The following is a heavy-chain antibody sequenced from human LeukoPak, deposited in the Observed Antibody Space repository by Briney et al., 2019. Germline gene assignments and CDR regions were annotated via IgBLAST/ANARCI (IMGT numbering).Heavy chain of an antibody. CDR2: INSNSGSR. V-gene: IGHV1-2*02. CDR3: ARLYCSGGSCYQTINWFDP. CDR1: VYTFTFYY. J-gene: IGHJ5*02. Sequence: ASVTVSFTSSVYTFTFYYMHWVRQAPGQGLEWMGWINSNSGSRNYAQKFQGRVTMTRDTSISTAYMELSRLRSDDTAVYYCARLYCSGGSCYQTINWFDPWGQGTLVTVSS. D-gene: IGHD2-15*01.